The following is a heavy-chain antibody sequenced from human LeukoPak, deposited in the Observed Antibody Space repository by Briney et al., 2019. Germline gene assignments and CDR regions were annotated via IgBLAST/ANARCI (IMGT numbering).Heavy chain of an antibody. D-gene: IGHD3-10*01. Sequence: GGSLRLSCAASGFTFSSYAMGWVCQAPGKGLEWVSAISGSGGSTYYADSVKGRFTISRDNSKNTLYLQMNSLRAEDTAVYYCAKSKDYYGSGSYDDYWGQGTLVTVPS. CDR1: GFTFSSYA. CDR3: AKSKDYYGSGSYDDY. J-gene: IGHJ4*02. V-gene: IGHV3-23*01. CDR2: ISGSGGST.